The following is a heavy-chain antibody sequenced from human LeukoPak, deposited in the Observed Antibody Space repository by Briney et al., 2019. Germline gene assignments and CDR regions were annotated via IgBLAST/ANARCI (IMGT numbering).Heavy chain of an antibody. D-gene: IGHD2/OR15-2a*01. CDR1: GDSIITYY. Sequence: ASETLSLTCTVSGDSIITYYWSWIRQPPGKGLEWIGYMYYSGSTNYNPSLKSRVTISVDKSRNQFSLTLSSVTAADTAVYYCARAFRARYFDLWGRGTLVTVSS. CDR2: MYYSGST. V-gene: IGHV4-59*08. J-gene: IGHJ2*01. CDR3: ARAFRARYFDL.